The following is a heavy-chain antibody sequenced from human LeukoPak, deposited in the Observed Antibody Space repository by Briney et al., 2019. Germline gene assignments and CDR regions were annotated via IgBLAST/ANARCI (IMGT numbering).Heavy chain of an antibody. CDR2: IDWDDDK. D-gene: IGHD6-13*01. J-gene: IGHJ4*02. Sequence: SGPELVKPTQTLTLTCTFSGFSLTTRGTRVSWIRKPPGKALEWLARIDWDDDKYYSISLGTRLTISKDTSKNQVVLTMTNMDPVDTATYYCARIAAVGTHFDSWGQGTLSPSPQ. V-gene: IGHV2-70*04. CDR1: GFSLTTRGTR. CDR3: ARIAAVGTHFDS.